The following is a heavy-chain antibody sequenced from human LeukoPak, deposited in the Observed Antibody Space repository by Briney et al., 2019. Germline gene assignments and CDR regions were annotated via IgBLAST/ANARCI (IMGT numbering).Heavy chain of an antibody. CDR1: GFTFSSYA. V-gene: IGHV3-23*01. CDR3: AASRLTIVVVPAAIEG. CDR2: ISGSGGST. J-gene: IGHJ4*02. D-gene: IGHD2-2*01. Sequence: GGSLRLSCAASGFTFSSYAMSWVRQAPGKGLEWVSAISGSGGSTYYADSVKGRFTISRDNSKNTLYLQMNSLRAEDTAVYYCAASRLTIVVVPAAIEGWGQGTLVTVSS.